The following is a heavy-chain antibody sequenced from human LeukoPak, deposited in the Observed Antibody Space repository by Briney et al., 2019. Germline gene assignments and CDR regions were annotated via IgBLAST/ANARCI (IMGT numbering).Heavy chain of an antibody. V-gene: IGHV3-9*01. Sequence: PGGSLRLSCAASGFTFDDYATHWVRQAPGKGLEWVSGISWNSGSIGYADSVKGRFTISRDNAKNSLYLQMNSLRAEDTAVYYCAGEYDFYRKREEHYMDVWGKGTTVTVSS. CDR3: AGEYDFYRKREEHYMDV. J-gene: IGHJ6*03. CDR2: ISWNSGSI. CDR1: GFTFDDYA. D-gene: IGHD3-3*01.